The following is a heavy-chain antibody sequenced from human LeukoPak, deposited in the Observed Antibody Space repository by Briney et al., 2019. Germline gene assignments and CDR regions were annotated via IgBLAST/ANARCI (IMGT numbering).Heavy chain of an antibody. CDR3: AAEGRPTVVTFRKGAVDL. D-gene: IGHD4-23*01. CDR2: IVVGSGNT. J-gene: IGHJ3*01. V-gene: IGHV1-58*01. CDR1: GFTFTSSA. Sequence: SVKVSCKASGFTFTSSAVQWVRQARGQRLEWIGWIVVGSGNTNYAQKVQERVTITRDMSTSTVYMELSSLRSEDTAVYYCAAEGRPTVVTFRKGAVDLWGQGTMVTVSS.